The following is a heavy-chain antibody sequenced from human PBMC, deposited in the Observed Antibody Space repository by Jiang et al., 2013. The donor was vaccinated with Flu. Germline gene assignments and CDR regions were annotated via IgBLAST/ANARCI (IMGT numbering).Heavy chain of an antibody. V-gene: IGHV4-59*01. CDR3: ARTSIMITFGGARSAFDI. CDR1: GGSISSYY. D-gene: IGHD3-16*01. J-gene: IGHJ3*02. Sequence: GLVKPSETLSLTCTVSGGSISSYYWSWIRQPPGKGLEWIGYIYYSGSTNYNPSLKSRVTISVDTSKNQFSLKLSSVTAADTAVYYCARTSIMITFGGARSAFDIWGQGTMVTVSS. CDR2: IYYSGST.